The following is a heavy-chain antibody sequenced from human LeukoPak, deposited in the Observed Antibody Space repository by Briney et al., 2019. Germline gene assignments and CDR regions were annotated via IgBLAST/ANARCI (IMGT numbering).Heavy chain of an antibody. V-gene: IGHV4-59*01. Sequence: SETLSLTCTVSGGSISSYYWSWIRQPPGNGLEWIGYLYYSGRTNYNPSLKSRVTISVDTSKNQFSLKLSSVTAADTAVFFFFKQKTAYEILTGYPLYYFDYWGQGTLVTVSS. D-gene: IGHD3-9*01. CDR3: FKQKTAYEILTGYPLYYFDY. CDR1: GGSISSYY. J-gene: IGHJ4*02. CDR2: LYYSGRT.